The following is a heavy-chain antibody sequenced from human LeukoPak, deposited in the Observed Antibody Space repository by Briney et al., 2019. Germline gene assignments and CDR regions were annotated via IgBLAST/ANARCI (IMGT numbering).Heavy chain of an antibody. CDR2: ISGSGGST. D-gene: IGHD3-10*01. J-gene: IGHJ4*02. Sequence: GGSLRLSCAASGFTFSSYAMSWVRQAPGKGLEWVSAISGSGGSTYYADSVKGRFTISRDNSKNTLYLQMNSLRAEDTAVYYCAEALYYYGSGSSFDYWGQGTLVTVSS. CDR1: GFTFSSYA. V-gene: IGHV3-23*01. CDR3: AEALYYYGSGSSFDY.